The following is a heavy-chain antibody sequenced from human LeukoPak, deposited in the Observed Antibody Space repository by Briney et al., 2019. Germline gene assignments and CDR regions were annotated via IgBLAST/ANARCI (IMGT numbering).Heavy chain of an antibody. J-gene: IGHJ4*02. CDR2: ISSSSSTI. CDR1: GFTFSSYS. D-gene: IGHD3-10*01. CDR3: ARDFLWYSGRSDY. Sequence: PGGSLRLSCAASGFTFSSYSMNWVRQAPGKGLEWVSYISSSSSTIYYADCVKGRFTISRDNAKNSLYLQMNSLRAEDTAVYYCARDFLWYSGRSDYWGQGTLVTVSS. V-gene: IGHV3-48*04.